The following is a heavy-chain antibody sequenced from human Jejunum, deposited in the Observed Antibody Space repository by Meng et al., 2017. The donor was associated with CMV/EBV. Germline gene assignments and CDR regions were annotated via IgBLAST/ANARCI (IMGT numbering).Heavy chain of an antibody. CDR1: GGAICSGGFY. CDR2: IKDSGGP. J-gene: IGHJ4*02. Sequence: SSVSGGAICSGGFYWAWLRRPPGKGLEWIGNIKDSGGPSYNPSLRSRVTVSADTSKNQFSLSLSSVTAADTAVYYCARDAGSAQSDYWGQGTLVTVSS. D-gene: IGHD2-15*01. CDR3: ARDAGSAQSDY. V-gene: IGHV4-39*07.